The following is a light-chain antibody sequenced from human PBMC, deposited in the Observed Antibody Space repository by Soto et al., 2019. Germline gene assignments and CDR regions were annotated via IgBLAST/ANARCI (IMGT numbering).Light chain of an antibody. CDR2: GAS. CDR3: QHYRTS. J-gene: IGKJ4*01. V-gene: IGKV3-20*01. CDR1: QSVSSCY. Sequence: EIVLTQSPGTLSLSPGERATLSCRASQSVSSCYFAWYQQKPGQPPRLLIFGASSRATGIPDRFTGSGSGXXXTXXXXXXXPEDFAVYYCQHYRTSFGGGTKVEIK.